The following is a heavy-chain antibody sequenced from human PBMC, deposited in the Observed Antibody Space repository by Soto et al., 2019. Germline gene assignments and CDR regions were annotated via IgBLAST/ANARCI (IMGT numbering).Heavy chain of an antibody. D-gene: IGHD6-13*01. CDR3: AGGTLTATAATDY. Sequence: QVQLQQWGAGLLKTSETLSLTCAVYGGTLNGYYWRWIRQPPGKGLEWIGEIDQSRGTNYNPSLKSRVSISLATSNNHFSLKLRSVAAADSAVYYCAGGTLTATAATDYWGQGSLVTVSS. J-gene: IGHJ4*02. CDR1: GGTLNGYY. V-gene: IGHV4-34*01. CDR2: IDQSRGT.